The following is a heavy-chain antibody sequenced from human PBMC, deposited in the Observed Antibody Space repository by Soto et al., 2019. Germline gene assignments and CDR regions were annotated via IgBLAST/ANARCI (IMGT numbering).Heavy chain of an antibody. Sequence: KTSETLSLTCAVYGGSVNGYYLNWIRQPPGKGLEWIGEINHTGGTHYSPSLKSRVTMSVDTSKNQFSLRLSSVTAADTAIYYCATRITVFGLLIPPFDPWGQGTQVTVSS. CDR2: INHTGGT. CDR3: ATRITVFGLLIPPFDP. V-gene: IGHV4-34*01. J-gene: IGHJ5*02. CDR1: GGSVNGYY. D-gene: IGHD3-3*01.